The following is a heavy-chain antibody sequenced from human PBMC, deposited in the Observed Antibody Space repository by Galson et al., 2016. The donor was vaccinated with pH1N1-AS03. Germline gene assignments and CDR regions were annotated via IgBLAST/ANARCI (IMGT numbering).Heavy chain of an antibody. CDR3: AKDGRSTGWYDY. J-gene: IGHJ4*02. Sequence: SLRLSCAASGFTFPSYAMRWVRQAPGKGLEWVSAIYGGGGDTYYADAVKGRFTISRDNSKNTLYLQMNSLRAEDTAVYYGAKDGRSTGWYDYWGQGTQVTVSS. CDR2: IYGGGGDT. CDR1: GFTFPSYA. D-gene: IGHD6-19*01. V-gene: IGHV3-23*01.